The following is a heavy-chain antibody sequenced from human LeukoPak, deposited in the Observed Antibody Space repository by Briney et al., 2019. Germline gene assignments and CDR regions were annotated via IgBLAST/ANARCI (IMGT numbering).Heavy chain of an antibody. CDR1: GFTFSSHS. D-gene: IGHD6-19*01. J-gene: IGHJ4*02. V-gene: IGHV3-48*04. CDR2: ISSSSSTI. CDR3: AREGSAVAGTTTWGFIAF. Sequence: GGSLRLSCAASGFTFSSHSMNWVRQAPGKGLEWVSYISSSSSTIYYADSVKGRFTISRDNAKNSLYLQMNSLRVEDTAVYYCAREGSAVAGTTTWGFIAFWGQGTLVTVSS.